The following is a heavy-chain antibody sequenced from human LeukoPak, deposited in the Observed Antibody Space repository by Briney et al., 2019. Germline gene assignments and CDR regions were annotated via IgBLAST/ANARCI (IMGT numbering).Heavy chain of an antibody. CDR2: ISAYNGNT. CDR1: GYTFTSYG. J-gene: IGHJ4*02. Sequence: ASVKVSCKASGYTFTSYGISWVRQAPGQGLEWMGWISAYNGNTNYAQKFQGRVTMTRNTAISTAYMELNSLTSEDTAVYYCARPTNDNGGHREFDYWGQGTLVTVSS. D-gene: IGHD4-23*01. V-gene: IGHV1-18*01. CDR3: ARPTNDNGGHREFDY.